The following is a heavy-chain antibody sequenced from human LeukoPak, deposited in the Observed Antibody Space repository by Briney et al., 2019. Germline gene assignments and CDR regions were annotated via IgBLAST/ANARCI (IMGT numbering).Heavy chain of an antibody. Sequence: SETLSLTCAVYGGSFSGYYWSWIRQPPGKGLEWIGEINHSGSTNYNPSLKSRVTISVDKSKNQFSLKLSSVTAADTAVYYCARVGGRSGFDYWGQGTLVTVSS. CDR2: INHSGST. CDR3: ARVGGRSGFDY. D-gene: IGHD3-3*01. CDR1: GGSFSGYY. V-gene: IGHV4-34*01. J-gene: IGHJ4*02.